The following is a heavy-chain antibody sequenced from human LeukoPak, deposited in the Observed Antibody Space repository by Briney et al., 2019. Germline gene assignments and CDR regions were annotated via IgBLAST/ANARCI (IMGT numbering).Heavy chain of an antibody. CDR3: ARQVYYDSSGYYAFDI. J-gene: IGHJ3*02. V-gene: IGHV5-51*01. D-gene: IGHD3-22*01. Sequence: GESLKISCQGSGYSFTSSWIGWVRQMPGKGLEWMGIIYPGDSDTRYSPSFQGQVTISADKSISTAYLQWSSLKASDTAMYYCARQVYYDSSGYYAFDIWGQGTMVTVSS. CDR1: GYSFTSSW. CDR2: IYPGDSDT.